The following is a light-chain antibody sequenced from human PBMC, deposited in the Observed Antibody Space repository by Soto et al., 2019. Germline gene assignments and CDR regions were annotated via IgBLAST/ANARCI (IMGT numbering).Light chain of an antibody. Sequence: EIVLTQSPGTLSWSPGERATLSCRASQSVSSSYLAWYQQNPGQAPRLLIYGASSRATGIPDRFSGSGSVTDFTLTITRLEPEDFAVYYFQQYGNSPPMYTVGQRTKPETK. CDR2: GAS. J-gene: IGKJ2*01. V-gene: IGKV3-20*01. CDR1: QSVSSSY. CDR3: QQYGNSPPMYT.